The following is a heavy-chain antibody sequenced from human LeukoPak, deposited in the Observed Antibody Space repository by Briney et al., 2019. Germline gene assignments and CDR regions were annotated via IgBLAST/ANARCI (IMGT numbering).Heavy chain of an antibody. CDR3: ARHDSSGYIYRSFDC. CDR2: INPSGGTT. J-gene: IGHJ4*02. D-gene: IGHD3-22*01. V-gene: IGHV1-46*01. Sequence: ASVKVTCKASGYTFTSYHMHWVRQAPGQGLEWMGIINPSGGTTNYAQKFQGRVTMTRDTSTSTVYMELSSLRNGDTAVYYCARHDSSGYIYRSFDCWGQGTLVTVSS. CDR1: GYTFTSYH.